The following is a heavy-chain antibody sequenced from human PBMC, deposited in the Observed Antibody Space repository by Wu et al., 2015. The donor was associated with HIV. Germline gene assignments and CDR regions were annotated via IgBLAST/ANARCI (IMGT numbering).Heavy chain of an antibody. CDR2: ISAYNGNT. CDR1: GYTFTSYG. CDR3: AREMTPTEYCSGGSCYKYYFDY. D-gene: IGHD2-15*01. J-gene: IGHJ4*02. Sequence: QVQLVQSGAEVKKPGASVKVSCKASGYTFTSYGISWVRQAPGQGLEWMGWISAYNGNTNYAQKLQGRVTMTTDTSTSTAYMELRSLRSDDTAVYYCAREMTPTEYCSGGSCYKYYFDYWGQGTLVTVSS. V-gene: IGHV1-18*01.